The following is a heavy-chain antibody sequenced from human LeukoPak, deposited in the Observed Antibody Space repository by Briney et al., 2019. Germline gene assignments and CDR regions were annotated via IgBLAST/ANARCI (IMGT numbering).Heavy chain of an antibody. Sequence: PGGSLRLSCAASGFNFNTHSMNWVRQAPGKGLEWVSYISISSGTIYYAESVKGRFTISRDNAKNSLYLQMNSLRAEDTAVYYCSNGGTVYYYGMDVWGQGTTVTVSS. J-gene: IGHJ6*02. CDR3: SNGGTVYYYGMDV. V-gene: IGHV3-48*04. CDR2: ISISSGTI. CDR1: GFNFNTHS. D-gene: IGHD4-17*01.